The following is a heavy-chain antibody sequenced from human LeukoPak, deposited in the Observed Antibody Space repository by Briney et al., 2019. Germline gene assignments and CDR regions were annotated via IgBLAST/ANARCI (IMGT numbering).Heavy chain of an antibody. CDR2: ISGSGDTT. V-gene: IGHV3-23*01. Sequence: GGSLRLSCAASGFSFSIYAMSWVRQAPGKGLEWVSGISGSGDTTDYADSVKGRFTISRDNSKNTLYLQINSLRAEDTAVYYCARPPSDNLLTGSLYYFDNWGQGTLVTVSS. CDR1: GFSFSIYA. CDR3: ARPPSDNLLTGSLYYFDN. D-gene: IGHD3-9*01. J-gene: IGHJ4*02.